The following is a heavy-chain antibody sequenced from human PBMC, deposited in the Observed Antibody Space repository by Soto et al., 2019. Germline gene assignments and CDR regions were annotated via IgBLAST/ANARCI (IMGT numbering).Heavy chain of an antibody. CDR2: ISYDGSNK. CDR1: GFTFSSYG. CDR3: AKDSFYPYGMDV. J-gene: IGHJ6*02. Sequence: GGSLRLSCAASGFTFSSYGMHWVRQAPGKGLEWVAVISYDGSNKYYADSVKGRFTISRDNSKNTLYLQMNSLRAEDTAVYYCAKDSFYPYGMDVWGHGTTVTVSS. V-gene: IGHV3-30*18.